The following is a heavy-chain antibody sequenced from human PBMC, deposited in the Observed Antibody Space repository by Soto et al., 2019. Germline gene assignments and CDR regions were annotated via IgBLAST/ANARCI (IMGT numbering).Heavy chain of an antibody. CDR3: ARETGGRSFGY. J-gene: IGHJ4*02. CDR2: IYSGGTT. V-gene: IGHV3-53*02. Sequence: EVQLVETGGGLIQPGGSLRLSCAASGFIVSSNYMSWVRQAPGKGLEWVSVIYSGGTTYYADSVKGRFTFSRDNSKNMLYLQMNSLKPEDTAVYSCARETGGRSFGYWGQGTPVTVSS. CDR1: GFIVSSNY. D-gene: IGHD2-8*02.